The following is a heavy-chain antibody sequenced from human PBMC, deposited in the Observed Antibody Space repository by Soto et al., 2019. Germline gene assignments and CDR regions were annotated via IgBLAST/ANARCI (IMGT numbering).Heavy chain of an antibody. CDR1: GGSISSGGYY. V-gene: IGHV4-61*08. CDR2: THIGGFT. J-gene: IGHJ4*02. Sequence: PSETLSLTCTVSGGSISSGGYYWSWIRQPPGMGLEWIGYTHIGGFTDYNPSLKSRVAISIDTSKSRLSLRLTSVTAADTAVYYCARERYFFDFWGQGILVTVSS. CDR3: ARERYFFDF.